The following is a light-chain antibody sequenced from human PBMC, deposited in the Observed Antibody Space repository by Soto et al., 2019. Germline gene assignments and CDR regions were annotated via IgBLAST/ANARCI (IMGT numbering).Light chain of an antibody. CDR3: SSYTSSSTYV. J-gene: IGLJ1*01. CDR2: DVS. CDR1: SSDVGGYNY. Sequence: QSALTQPASVSGSPGQSITISCTGTSSDVGGYNYVSWYQQHPGKAPKLMIYDVSNRPSVVSNRFSGSKSGNTASLTSSGLQAEDEADYDCSSYTSSSTYVFGTGTKLTVL. V-gene: IGLV2-14*01.